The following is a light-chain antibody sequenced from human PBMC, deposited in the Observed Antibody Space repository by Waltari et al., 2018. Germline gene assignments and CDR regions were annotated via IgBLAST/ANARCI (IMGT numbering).Light chain of an antibody. V-gene: IGLV2-23*02. CDR1: SSDVGGYTY. Sequence: QSALTQPASVSGSPGPSITISCTGPSSDVGGYTYLSWYQQYPDKAPKLMIYDVSKRPSGVSNRCSGSKSGNTASLTISGLQAEDEAEYYCCSYAGSSTHVLFGGGTKLTVL. CDR2: DVS. J-gene: IGLJ2*01. CDR3: CSYAGSSTHVL.